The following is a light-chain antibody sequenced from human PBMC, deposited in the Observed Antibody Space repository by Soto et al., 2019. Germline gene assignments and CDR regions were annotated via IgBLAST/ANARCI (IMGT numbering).Light chain of an antibody. CDR2: EVT. CDR3: SSYAGSDNFEV. V-gene: IGLV2-8*01. Sequence: QSARTQPPSASGSPGQSVTISCTETRSDVGDYNYVSWYQQHPGKAPKLLIYEVTKRPSGVPDRFSGSKSANTASLTVSGLQAEDEADYYCSSYAGSDNFEVFGGGTKLTVL. J-gene: IGLJ2*01. CDR1: RSDVGDYNY.